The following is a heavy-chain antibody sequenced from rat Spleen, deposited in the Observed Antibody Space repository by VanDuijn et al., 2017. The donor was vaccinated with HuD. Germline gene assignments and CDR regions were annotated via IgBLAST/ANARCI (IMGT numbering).Heavy chain of an antibody. CDR3: TTHMYTTDYYHY. Sequence: EVQLVESDGGLVQPGRSLKLSCAASGFTFSDYYMAWVRQAPGKGLEWVSSITPDGGGTYYPDSMKGRFTISRYNAENTIYQQMNSLRSEDTATYYCTTHMYTTDYYHYWGQGVMVTVSS. V-gene: IGHV5-20*01. CDR1: GFTFSDYY. J-gene: IGHJ2*01. CDR2: ITPDGGGT. D-gene: IGHD1-6*01.